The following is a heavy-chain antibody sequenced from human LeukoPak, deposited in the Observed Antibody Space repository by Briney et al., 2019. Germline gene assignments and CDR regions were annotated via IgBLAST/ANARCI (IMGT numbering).Heavy chain of an antibody. V-gene: IGHV4-39*07. CDR2: IFNSGST. Sequence: SETLSLTCTVSGGSISSSNYYWGWIRQPPGKGLEWIGYIFNSGSTYYNPSLKSRVTISVDTSKNQFSLKLSSVTAADTAVYYCARDIRWSTTSWYYYYMDVWGKGTTVTVSS. D-gene: IGHD2-2*01. CDR3: ARDIRWSTTSWYYYYMDV. CDR1: GGSISSSNYY. J-gene: IGHJ6*03.